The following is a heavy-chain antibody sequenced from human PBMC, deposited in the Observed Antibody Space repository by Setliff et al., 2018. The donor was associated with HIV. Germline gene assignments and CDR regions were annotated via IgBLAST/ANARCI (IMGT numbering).Heavy chain of an antibody. CDR2: ISRSGDTI. V-gene: IGHV3-48*04. CDR3: ARDAKPYYYDTIGYGGDY. Sequence: PGGSLRLSCVASGFTFNNYNMNWVRQAPGKGLEWVSYISRSGDTIDYAASVKGRFTISRDNAKNSLYLQMTSLRVEDTAVYYCARDAKPYYYDTIGYGGDYLGQGTLVTVSS. D-gene: IGHD3-22*01. J-gene: IGHJ4*02. CDR1: GFTFNNYN.